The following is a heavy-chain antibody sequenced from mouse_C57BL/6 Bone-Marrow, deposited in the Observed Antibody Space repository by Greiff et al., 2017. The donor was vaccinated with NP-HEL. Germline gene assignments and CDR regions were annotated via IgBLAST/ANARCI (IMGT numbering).Heavy chain of an antibody. D-gene: IGHD4-1*01. V-gene: IGHV1-15*01. CDR3: TRSRNWDAFAY. CDR2: IDPETGGT. J-gene: IGHJ3*01. CDR1: GSTFTDYE. Sequence: QVQLQQSGAELVRPGASVTLSCKASGSTFTDYEMHWVKQTPVHGLEWIGAIDPETGGTAYNQKFKGKAILTADKSSSTAYMELRSLTSEDSAVYYCTRSRNWDAFAYWGQGTLVTVSA.